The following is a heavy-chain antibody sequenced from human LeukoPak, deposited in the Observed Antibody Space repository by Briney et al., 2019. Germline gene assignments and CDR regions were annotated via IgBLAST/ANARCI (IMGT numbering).Heavy chain of an antibody. J-gene: IGHJ4*02. V-gene: IGHV3-23*01. CDR3: AKDSRGSSVRVFDY. CDR1: GFTFFNYA. D-gene: IGHD5/OR15-5a*01. Sequence: GGSPRLSFFASGFTFFNYAMTWVRPAPGGGLGWVSAIRGSDENTYYADSVRGRFTISRDISKNTLYLQLTSLRAEDTAVYYCAKDSRGSSVRVFDYWAQGTLVIVST. CDR2: IRGSDENT.